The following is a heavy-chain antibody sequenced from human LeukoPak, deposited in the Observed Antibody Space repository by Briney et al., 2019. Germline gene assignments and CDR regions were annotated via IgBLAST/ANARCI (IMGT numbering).Heavy chain of an antibody. V-gene: IGHV4-39*07. Sequence: SETLSLTCTVSGGSISSSSYYWGWIRQPPGKGLEWIGSIYYSGSTYYNPSLKSRVTISVDTSKNQFSLKLSSVTAADTAVYYCARSKSSSSIPFDYWGQGTLVTVSS. CDR2: IYYSGST. J-gene: IGHJ4*02. CDR3: ARSKSSSSIPFDY. CDR1: GGSISSSSYY. D-gene: IGHD6-6*01.